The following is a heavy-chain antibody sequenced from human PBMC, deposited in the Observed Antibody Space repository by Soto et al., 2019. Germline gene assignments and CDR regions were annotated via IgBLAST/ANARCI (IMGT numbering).Heavy chain of an antibody. CDR2: INSSGSII. D-gene: IGHD3-16*01. Sequence: GSLRLSCAASGFTFSSYEMNWVRQAPGKGLEWVSYINSSGSIIYYADSVKGRFTISRDNAKNSLYLQMNSLRAEDTAVYYCARGGSTMITFYYHGVDVWGQGTTVTVSS. V-gene: IGHV3-48*03. J-gene: IGHJ6*02. CDR1: GFTFSSYE. CDR3: ARGGSTMITFYYHGVDV.